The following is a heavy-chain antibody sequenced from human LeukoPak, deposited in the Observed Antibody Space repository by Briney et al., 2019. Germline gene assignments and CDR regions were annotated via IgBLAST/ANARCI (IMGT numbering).Heavy chain of an antibody. CDR1: GFTFSNAW. J-gene: IGHJ5*02. D-gene: IGHD3-10*01. CDR2: IKSKTDGGTT. Sequence: PGGSLRLSCAASGFTFSNAWMSWVRQAPGQGLEWVGRIKSKTDGGTTDYAAHVKGRFTISRDDSKNTLYQQMNSLKTEDTAVYYCTACRITMVRGVIGANWFDPWGQGTLVTVSS. V-gene: IGHV3-15*01. CDR3: TACRITMVRGVIGANWFDP.